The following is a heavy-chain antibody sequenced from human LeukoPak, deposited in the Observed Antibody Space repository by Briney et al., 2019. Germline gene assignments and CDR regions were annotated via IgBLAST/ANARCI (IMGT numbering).Heavy chain of an antibody. CDR1: GFTFSSYA. CDR2: ISGSGGST. CDR3: AKDGGTTGTYSIDY. D-gene: IGHD1-1*01. J-gene: IGHJ4*02. V-gene: IGHV3-23*01. Sequence: QTGGSLRLSCAASGFTFSSYAMSWVRQAPGKGLEWVSAISGSGGSTYYADSVKGRFTISRDNSKNTLYLQMNSLRAEDTAVYYCAKDGGTTGTYSIDYWRQGTLVTVSS.